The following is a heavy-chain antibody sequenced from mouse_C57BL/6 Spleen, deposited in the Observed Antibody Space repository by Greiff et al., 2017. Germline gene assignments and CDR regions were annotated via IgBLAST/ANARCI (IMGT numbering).Heavy chain of an antibody. CDR2: IRFKSDNYAT. D-gene: IGHD2-5*01. CDR1: GFTFSNYW. CDR3: TDDYRNYSFDY. V-gene: IGHV6-3*01. J-gene: IGHJ3*01. Sequence: EVMLVESGGGLVQPGGSMKLSCVASGFTFSNYWMNWVRQSPEKGLEWVAQIRFKSDNYATHYALSGKGRFTISRDDSKSSVYLQMNNLRAEDTGIYYCTDDYRNYSFDYWGQGTLVTVSA.